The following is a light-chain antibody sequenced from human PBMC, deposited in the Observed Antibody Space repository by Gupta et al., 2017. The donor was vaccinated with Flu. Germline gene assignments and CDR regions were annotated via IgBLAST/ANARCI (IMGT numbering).Light chain of an antibody. CDR3: LQENSYPRT. CDR1: QGLRTE. Sequence: AIQMTQSRSSLSASVGDRVTITCLASQGLRTELGWYQQRPGQASKLLVYAASRVQSGVPSRFSGSGSGTYFTLTISGLQPEDLATYYCLQENSYPRTFGQGTKLEIK. V-gene: IGKV1-6*02. CDR2: AAS. J-gene: IGKJ2*01.